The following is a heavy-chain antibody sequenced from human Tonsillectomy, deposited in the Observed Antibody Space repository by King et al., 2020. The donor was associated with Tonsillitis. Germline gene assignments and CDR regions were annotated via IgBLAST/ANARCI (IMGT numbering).Heavy chain of an antibody. CDR3: AREGGVAAASSEAWFDP. CDR1: GYTFTGYY. D-gene: IGHD6-13*01. Sequence: QLVQSGAEVKKPGASVKVSCKASGYTFTGYYMHWVRQAPGQGLEWMGWINPNSGGTNYAQKFQGRVTMTRDTSISTAYMELSRLTSDGAAVYSCAREGGVAAASSEAWFDPWGQGTLVTVSS. CDR2: INPNSGGT. V-gene: IGHV1-2*02. J-gene: IGHJ5*02.